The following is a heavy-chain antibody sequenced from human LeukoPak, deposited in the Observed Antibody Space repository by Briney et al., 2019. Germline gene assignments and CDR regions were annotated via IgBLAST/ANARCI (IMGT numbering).Heavy chain of an antibody. V-gene: IGHV3-7*01. CDR3: ARVPQYYYDSSGTWYYFDY. D-gene: IGHD3-22*01. CDR1: GFTFSSYW. J-gene: IGHJ4*02. Sequence: GGSLRLSCAASGFTFSSYWMSWVRQAPGKGLEWVANIKQDRSEKYYVDSVKGRFTISRDNAKNSLYLQMNSLRAEDTAVYYCARVPQYYYDSSGTWYYFDYWGQGTLVTASS. CDR2: IKQDRSEK.